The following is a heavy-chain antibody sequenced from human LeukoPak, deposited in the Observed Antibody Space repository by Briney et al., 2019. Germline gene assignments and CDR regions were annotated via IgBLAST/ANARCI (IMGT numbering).Heavy chain of an antibody. J-gene: IGHJ4*02. CDR2: ISYDGSNK. CDR1: GFTFSSYA. V-gene: IGHV3-30*04. Sequence: GGSLRLSCAASGFTFSSYAMHWVRQAPGKGLEWVAVISYDGSNKYYADSVKGRFTISRDNSKNTLYLQMNSLRAEDTAVYYCARDRTMVDFDYWGQGTLVTVSS. D-gene: IGHD3-10*01. CDR3: ARDRTMVDFDY.